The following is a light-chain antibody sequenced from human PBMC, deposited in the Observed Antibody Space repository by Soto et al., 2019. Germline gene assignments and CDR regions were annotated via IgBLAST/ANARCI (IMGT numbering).Light chain of an antibody. CDR2: GAS. CDR1: QSVSSSY. J-gene: IGKJ5*01. V-gene: IGKV3-20*01. Sequence: DIVLTQSPGTLSLSPGERATLSCRASQSVSSSYLAWYQQKPGQAPRLLIYGASSRATGIPDRFSGSGSGTDFTLTISRLEPEDFAVYYCQQYGRSLPITFGQGSRLEIK. CDR3: QQYGRSLPIT.